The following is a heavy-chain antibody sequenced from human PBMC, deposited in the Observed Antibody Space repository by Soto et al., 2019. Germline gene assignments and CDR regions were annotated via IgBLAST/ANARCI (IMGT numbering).Heavy chain of an antibody. Sequence: ASVKVSCKASGYTFTSYYMHWVRQAPGQGLEWMGIINPSGGSTSYAQKFQGSVTMTRDTSTSTVYMELSSLRSEDTAVYYCAAEEQLVLRPNWFDPWGQGTLVTVSS. V-gene: IGHV1-46*01. CDR3: AAEEQLVLRPNWFDP. CDR1: GYTFTSYY. CDR2: INPSGGST. J-gene: IGHJ5*02. D-gene: IGHD6-13*01.